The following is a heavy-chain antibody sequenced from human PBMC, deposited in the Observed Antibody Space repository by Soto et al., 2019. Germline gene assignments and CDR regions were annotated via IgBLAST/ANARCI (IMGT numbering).Heavy chain of an antibody. V-gene: IGHV3-23*01. J-gene: IGHJ5*02. CDR1: GFTFSTFA. D-gene: IGHD2-21*01. CDR3: AKGDLLMTTSGGWCKGFDP. Sequence: EVQLLESGGSLVQPGGSLRLSCAASGFTFSTFAMNWVRQAPGEGLEWVSSISGSGGNTQYADSVKGRVTISRDNSKNTRYLQRNTLRAEDTAVYYCAKGDLLMTTSGGWCKGFDPCGQGTLVIVAS. CDR2: ISGSGGNT.